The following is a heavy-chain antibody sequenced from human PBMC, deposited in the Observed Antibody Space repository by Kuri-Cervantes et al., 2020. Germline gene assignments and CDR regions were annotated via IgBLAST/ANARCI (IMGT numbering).Heavy chain of an antibody. Sequence: GESLKISCAASGFTFSSYAMHWVRQAPGKGLEWVAVISYDGSNKYYADSVKGRFTISRGNSKNTLYLQMNSLRAEDTAVYYCARIGYYGSGSLDYWGQGTLVTVSS. J-gene: IGHJ4*02. CDR3: ARIGYYGSGSLDY. CDR2: ISYDGSNK. V-gene: IGHV3-30-3*01. CDR1: GFTFSSYA. D-gene: IGHD3-10*01.